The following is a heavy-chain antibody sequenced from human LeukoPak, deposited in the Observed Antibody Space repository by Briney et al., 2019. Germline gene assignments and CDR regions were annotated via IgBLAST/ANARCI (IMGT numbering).Heavy chain of an antibody. CDR1: GGTFSSYA. CDR3: ARDQYYGSGNYYYGMDV. CDR2: IIPILGIA. D-gene: IGHD3-10*01. J-gene: IGHJ6*02. Sequence: ASVKVSCKASGGTFSSYAISWVRQAPGQGLEWMGRIIPILGIANYAQKFQGRVTITADKSTSTAYMELSSLRSEDTAVYYCARDQYYGSGNYYYGMDVWGQGTTVTVSS. V-gene: IGHV1-69*04.